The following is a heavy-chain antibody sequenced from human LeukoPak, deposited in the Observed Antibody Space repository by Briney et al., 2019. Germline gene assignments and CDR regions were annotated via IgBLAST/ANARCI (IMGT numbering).Heavy chain of an antibody. J-gene: IGHJ6*03. D-gene: IGHD1-1*01. CDR1: GCTFSSYA. CDR2: IIPIFGTA. Sequence: ASVKVSCKASGCTFSSYAISWVRQAPGQGLEWMGGIIPIFGTANYAQKFQGRVTITADESTSTAYMELSSLRSEDTAVYYCARATGRVIASRYYYYYYYMDVWGKGTTVTISS. CDR3: ARATGRVIASRYYYYYYYMDV. V-gene: IGHV1-69*13.